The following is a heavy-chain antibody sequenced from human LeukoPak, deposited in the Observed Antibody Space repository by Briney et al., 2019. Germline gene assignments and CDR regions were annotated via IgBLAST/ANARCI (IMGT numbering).Heavy chain of an antibody. CDR3: ARDGGYSRGWTYGAGDY. Sequence: PGRSLRLSCAASGFTFSSYVMHWARQAPGKGLECVAVISNDGSDKYYADSVKGRFTISRDNSKNTLYLQMNSLRAEDTALYYCARDGGYSRGWTYGAGDYWGQGTLVTVSS. CDR2: ISNDGSDK. CDR1: GFTFSSYV. V-gene: IGHV3-30*04. J-gene: IGHJ4*02. D-gene: IGHD6-19*01.